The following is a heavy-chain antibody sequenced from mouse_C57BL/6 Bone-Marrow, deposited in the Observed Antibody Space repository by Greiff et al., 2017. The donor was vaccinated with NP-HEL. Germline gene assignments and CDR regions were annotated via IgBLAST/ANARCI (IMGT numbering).Heavy chain of an antibody. CDR1: GYTFTDYE. CDR3: TRYGTAQAPYAMDY. Sequence: QVQLQQSGAELVRPGASVTLSCKASGYTFTDYEMHWVKQTPVHGLEWIGAIAPETGGTAYNQKFKGKAILTADKSSSTAYMELRSLTSEDSAVYYCTRYGTAQAPYAMDYWGQGTSVTVSS. CDR2: IAPETGGT. D-gene: IGHD3-2*02. V-gene: IGHV1-15*01. J-gene: IGHJ4*01.